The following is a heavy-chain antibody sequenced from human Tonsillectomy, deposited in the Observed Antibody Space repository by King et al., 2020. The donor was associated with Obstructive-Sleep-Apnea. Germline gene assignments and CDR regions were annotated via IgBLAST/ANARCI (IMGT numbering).Heavy chain of an antibody. V-gene: IGHV3-43D*03. Sequence: VQLVESGGVVVQPGGSLRLSCAASGFTFDDYAMHWVRQAPGKGLEWVSLISWDGGSTYYADSVKGRFTISRDNSKNSLYLQMNSLRAEDTALYYCAKEGSSGWYYLDYWGQGTLVTVSS. CDR3: AKEGSSGWYYLDY. D-gene: IGHD6-19*01. CDR1: GFTFDDYA. CDR2: ISWDGGST. J-gene: IGHJ4*02.